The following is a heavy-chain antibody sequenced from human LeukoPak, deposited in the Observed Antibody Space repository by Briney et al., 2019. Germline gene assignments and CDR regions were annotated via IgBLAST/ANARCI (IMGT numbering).Heavy chain of an antibody. CDR3: LGDYHYYMDV. V-gene: IGHV3-48*04. CDR1: GFTFSSYS. J-gene: IGHJ6*03. D-gene: IGHD3-16*01. Sequence: GGSLRPSCAASGFTFSSYSMNWVRQAPGQGLEWGSYISSSGRTIYYADSVKGRFTNSRDNAKNSLYLQMNSLRAEDTAVYYGLGDYHYYMDVWGKGTTVTVSS. CDR2: ISSSGRTI.